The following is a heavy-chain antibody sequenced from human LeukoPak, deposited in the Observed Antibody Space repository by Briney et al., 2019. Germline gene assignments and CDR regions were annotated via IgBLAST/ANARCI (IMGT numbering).Heavy chain of an antibody. D-gene: IGHD5-18*01. J-gene: IGHJ4*02. Sequence: GASVKVSCKASGYSFTTFAMNWVRQAPGQGLEWMGWINTNTGNPTYAQDFTGRFVFSLDTSVTTTFLEISSLKAEDTAIYYCARSSWIQQSSDFWGQGTLATVSS. CDR1: GYSFTTFA. V-gene: IGHV7-4-1*02. CDR3: ARSSWIQQSSDF. CDR2: INTNTGNP.